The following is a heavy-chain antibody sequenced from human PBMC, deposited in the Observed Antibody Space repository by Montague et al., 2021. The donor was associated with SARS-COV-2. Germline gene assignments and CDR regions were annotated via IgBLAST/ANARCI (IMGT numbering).Heavy chain of an antibody. Sequence: TLSLTCTVSGGSISSGGYYWSWIRQHPGKGLEWIGYNYYSGSTYYNPSLKSRVTISVDTSKNQFSLKLSSVTAADTAVYYCARIPSLSTMFGVVKVVGWFDPWGQGTLVTVSS. V-gene: IGHV4-31*03. CDR1: GGSISSGGYY. D-gene: IGHD3-3*01. J-gene: IGHJ5*02. CDR3: ARIPSLSTMFGVVKVVGWFDP. CDR2: NYYSGST.